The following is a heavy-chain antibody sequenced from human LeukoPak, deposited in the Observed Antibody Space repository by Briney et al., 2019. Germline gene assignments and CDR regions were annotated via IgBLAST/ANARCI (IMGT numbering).Heavy chain of an antibody. J-gene: IGHJ4*02. CDR1: GFTFSSYG. Sequence: PGGSLRLSCAASGFTFSSYGMSWVRQAPGKGLEWVAVISYDGSNKYYADSVEGRFTISRDNSKNTLYLQMNSLRAEDTAVYYCAKVTRNRSGWDWGQGTLVTVSS. CDR3: AKVTRNRSGWD. CDR2: ISYDGSNK. V-gene: IGHV3-30*18. D-gene: IGHD6-19*01.